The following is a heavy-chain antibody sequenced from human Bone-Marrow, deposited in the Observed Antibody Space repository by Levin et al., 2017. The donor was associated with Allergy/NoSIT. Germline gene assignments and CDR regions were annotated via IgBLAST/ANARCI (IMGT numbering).Heavy chain of an antibody. V-gene: IGHV3-49*03. Sequence: AGGSLRLSCTASGFTFGDYAMSWFRQAPGKGLEWVGFIRSKAYGGTTEYAASVKGRFTISRDDSKSIAYLQMNSLKTEDTAVYYCTRADDIPTGQPGGYGMDVWGQGTTVTVSS. D-gene: IGHD3-9*01. CDR3: TRADDIPTGQPGGYGMDV. CDR2: IRSKAYGGTT. J-gene: IGHJ6*02. CDR1: GFTFGDYA.